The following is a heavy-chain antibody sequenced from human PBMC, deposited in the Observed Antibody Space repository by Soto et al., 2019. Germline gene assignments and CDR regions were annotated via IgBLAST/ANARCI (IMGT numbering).Heavy chain of an antibody. Sequence: SHTCSVSYDYVSSGSYHWSWKKQPPGKGLEWIGYIYYIGTTNYNPSLKSRVTMSVDTSKNHFSLKLTSVTAADTAVYYCARAPGYSSAWYLDYWGQGTLVPVFS. J-gene: IGHJ4*02. CDR2: IYYIGTT. CDR1: YDYVSSGSYH. CDR3: ARAPGYSSAWYLDY. D-gene: IGHD6-19*01. V-gene: IGHV4-61*03.